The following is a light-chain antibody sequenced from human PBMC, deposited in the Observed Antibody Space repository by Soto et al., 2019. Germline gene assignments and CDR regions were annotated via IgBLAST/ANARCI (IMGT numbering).Light chain of an antibody. J-gene: IGKJ4*01. V-gene: IGKV1-33*01. CDR2: DAS. Sequence: DFQMTQSPSSLSASVGDRVTITCQACQDISNYLNWYQQKPGKAPKLLIYDASNLETGVPSRFSGSGSGTDFTFAISSLQPEDIATYYCQQYDNLPLTFGGGTKVEIK. CDR1: QDISNY. CDR3: QQYDNLPLT.